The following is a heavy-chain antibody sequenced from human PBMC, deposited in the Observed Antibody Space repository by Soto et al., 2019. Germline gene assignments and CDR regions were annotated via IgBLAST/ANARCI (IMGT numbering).Heavy chain of an antibody. V-gene: IGHV1-69*13. J-gene: IGHJ4*02. Sequence: SVKVSCKASGVTFSSYAISWVRQAPGQGLEWMGGIIPIFGTANYAQKFQGRVTITADESTSTAYLQWSSLKASDTAMYYCARQTYCSSTSCYTVDSWGQGTLVTVSS. CDR1: GVTFSSYA. D-gene: IGHD2-2*02. CDR3: ARQTYCSSTSCYTVDS. CDR2: IIPIFGTA.